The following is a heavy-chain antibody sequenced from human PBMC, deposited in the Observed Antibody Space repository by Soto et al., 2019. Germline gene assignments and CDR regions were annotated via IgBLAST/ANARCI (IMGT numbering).Heavy chain of an antibody. J-gene: IGHJ4*02. D-gene: IGHD3-22*01. CDR2: ISGSGGST. CDR1: GFTFSSYA. V-gene: IGHV3-23*01. CDR3: ANSVNYYDSSGQIDY. Sequence: GSLRFSCAASGFTFSSYAMSWVRQAPGKGLEWVSAISGSGGSTYYADSVKGRFTISRDNSKNTLYLQMNSLRAEDTAVYYCANSVNYYDSSGQIDYWGQGTLVTVSS.